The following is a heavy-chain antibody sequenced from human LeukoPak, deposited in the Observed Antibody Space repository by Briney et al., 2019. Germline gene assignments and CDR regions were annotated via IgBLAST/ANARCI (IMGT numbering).Heavy chain of an antibody. CDR2: IYSGGST. D-gene: IGHD3-3*01. CDR3: ARDRFLEWLNFDY. CDR1: GFTVSSNY. J-gene: IGHJ4*02. V-gene: IGHV3-66*01. Sequence: PGGSLRLSCAASGFTVSSNYMSWVRQAPGKGLEWVSVIYSGGSTYYADSVKGRFTISRDNSKNTLYLQMNSLRAEDTAVYYCARDRFLEWLNFDYWGQGTLVTVSS.